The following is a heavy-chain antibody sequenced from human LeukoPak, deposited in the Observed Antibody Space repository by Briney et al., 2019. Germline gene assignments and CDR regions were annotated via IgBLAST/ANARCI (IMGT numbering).Heavy chain of an antibody. CDR1: GYSFTSYW. CDR3: ARQLTMIRGYGMDV. Sequence: NTGESLKISCKASGYSFTSYWIVWVRQLPGKGLEWMGFINPGNSDTRYSPSFQGQVTISADKSISTAYLQWSSLKASDTAMYYCARQLTMIRGYGMDVWGQGTTVTASS. CDR2: INPGNSDT. D-gene: IGHD3-10*01. V-gene: IGHV5-51*01. J-gene: IGHJ6*02.